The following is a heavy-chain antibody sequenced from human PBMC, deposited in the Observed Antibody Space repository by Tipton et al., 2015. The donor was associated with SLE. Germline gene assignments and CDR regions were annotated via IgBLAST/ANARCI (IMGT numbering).Heavy chain of an antibody. CDR3: ARWRANWNYPRGGFDY. J-gene: IGHJ4*02. V-gene: IGHV4-39*07. CDR1: GGSISSSSYY. Sequence: TLSLTCTVSGGSISSSSYYWTWIRQPPGKGLEWIGEIDHSGSTNYSPSLKSRLTISVDTSKNQFSLKLSSVTAADTAVYYCARWRANWNYPRGGFDYWGQGTLVTVSS. CDR2: IDHSGST. D-gene: IGHD1-7*01.